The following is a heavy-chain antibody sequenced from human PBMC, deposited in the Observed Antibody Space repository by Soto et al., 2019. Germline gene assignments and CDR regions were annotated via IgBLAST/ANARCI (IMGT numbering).Heavy chain of an antibody. CDR2: IWYDGSNK. Sequence: PGGSLRLSCAASGFTFSSYGMHWVRQAPGKGLEWVAVIWYDGSNKYYADSVKGRFTISRDNSKNTLYLQMNSLRAEDTAVYYCASYGSGSYNSDYWGQGTLVTVSS. V-gene: IGHV3-33*01. CDR3: ASYGSGSYNSDY. J-gene: IGHJ4*02. CDR1: GFTFSSYG. D-gene: IGHD3-10*01.